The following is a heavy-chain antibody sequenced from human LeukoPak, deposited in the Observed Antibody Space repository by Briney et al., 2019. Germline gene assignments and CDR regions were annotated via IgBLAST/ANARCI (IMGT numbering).Heavy chain of an antibody. D-gene: IGHD2-21*01. CDR2: ISAYNGNT. CDR1: GYTFTSYV. Sequence: ASVKVSCKASGYTFTSYVISWVRQAPGQGLEWMGWISAYNGNTNYAQKFQDRVTMTTDTSTSTAYMELRSLRPDDTAVYYCARSYCGGECYEGFDYWGQGTLVTVSS. CDR3: ARSYCGGECYEGFDY. J-gene: IGHJ4*02. V-gene: IGHV1-18*01.